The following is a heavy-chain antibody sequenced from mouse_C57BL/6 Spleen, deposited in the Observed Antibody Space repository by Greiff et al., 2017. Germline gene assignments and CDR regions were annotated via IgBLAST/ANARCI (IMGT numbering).Heavy chain of an antibody. V-gene: IGHV5-4*01. J-gene: IGHJ1*03. Sequence: EVKLVESGGGLVKPGGSLKLSCAASGFTFSSYAMSWVRQTPEKRLEWVATISDGGSYTYYPDNVKGRFTISRDNAKNNLYLQMSHLKSEDTAMYYCARDGDYYGSYWYFDVWGTGTTVTVSS. D-gene: IGHD1-1*01. CDR1: GFTFSSYA. CDR2: ISDGGSYT. CDR3: ARDGDYYGSYWYFDV.